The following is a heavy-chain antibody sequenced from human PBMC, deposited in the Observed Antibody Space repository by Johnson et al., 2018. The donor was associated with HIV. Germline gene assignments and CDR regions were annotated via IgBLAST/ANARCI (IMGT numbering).Heavy chain of an antibody. CDR1: GFTVSSNY. CDR3: ARAGKWSGDAFDI. Sequence: VQLVESGGGLVQPGGSLRLSCAASGFTVSSNYMSWVRQAPGKGLEWVSVIDTAGDTYYAGSVKGRFTISRENAKKSLYLQMNSLRAGDTAVYYCARAGKWSGDAFDIWGQGTTVTVSS. CDR2: IDTAGDT. J-gene: IGHJ3*02. V-gene: IGHV3-13*01. D-gene: IGHD3-10*01.